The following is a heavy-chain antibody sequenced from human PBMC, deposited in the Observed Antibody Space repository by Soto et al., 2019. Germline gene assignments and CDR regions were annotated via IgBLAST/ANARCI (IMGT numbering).Heavy chain of an antibody. CDR3: ARHFCSGGSCYSGYYYGMDV. J-gene: IGHJ6*02. CDR2: IYPGDSDT. Sequence: GESLKISCKGSGYSFTSYWIGWVRQMPGKGLEWMGIIYPGDSDTRYSPSFQGQVTISADKSISTAYLQWSSLKASDTAMYYCARHFCSGGSCYSGYYYGMDVWGQGTTVTSP. V-gene: IGHV5-51*01. D-gene: IGHD2-15*01. CDR1: GYSFTSYW.